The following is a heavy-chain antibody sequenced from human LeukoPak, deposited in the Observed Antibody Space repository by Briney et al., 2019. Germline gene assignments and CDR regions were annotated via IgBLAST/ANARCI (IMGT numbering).Heavy chain of an antibody. Sequence: SETLSLTCTVSGGSINSGSYYWSWIRQPAGEQLEWIGRIYTSGSTNYNPSLKSRVTMSVDTSKNQFSLKLSSVTAADTAVYYCARRGSGSYYNRLPDYWGQGTLVTVSS. CDR3: ARRGSGSYYNRLPDY. CDR1: GGSINSGSYY. J-gene: IGHJ4*02. V-gene: IGHV4-61*02. CDR2: IYTSGST. D-gene: IGHD3-10*01.